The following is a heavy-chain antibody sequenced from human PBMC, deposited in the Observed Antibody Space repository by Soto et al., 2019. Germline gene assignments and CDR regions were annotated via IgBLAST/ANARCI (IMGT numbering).Heavy chain of an antibody. V-gene: IGHV3-30-3*01. CDR2: ISYDGSNK. Sequence: PGGSLRLSWAASGFTFSSYAMHWVRQAPGKGLEWVAVISYDGSNKYYADSVKGRFTISRDNSKNTLYLQMNSLRAEDTAVYYCARVGPSGPLDYWGKGTLVTVSS. CDR1: GFTFSSYA. J-gene: IGHJ4*02. D-gene: IGHD5-12*01. CDR3: ARVGPSGPLDY.